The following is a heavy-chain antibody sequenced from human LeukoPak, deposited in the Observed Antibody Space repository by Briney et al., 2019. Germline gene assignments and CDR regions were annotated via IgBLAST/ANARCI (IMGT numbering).Heavy chain of an antibody. CDR2: IYTSGST. V-gene: IGHV4-4*07. D-gene: IGHD3-16*02. Sequence: SETLSLTCTVSGGSISSYYWSWIRQPAGKGLEWIGRIYTSGSTNYNPSLKSRVTMSVDTSKNQFSLKLSSVTAADTAVYCCAREEYDYVWGSYRPNWFDPWGQGTLVTVSS. CDR1: GGSISSYY. CDR3: AREEYDYVWGSYRPNWFDP. J-gene: IGHJ5*02.